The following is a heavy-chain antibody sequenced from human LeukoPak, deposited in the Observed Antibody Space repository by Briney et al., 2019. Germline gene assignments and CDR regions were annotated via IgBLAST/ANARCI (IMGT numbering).Heavy chain of an antibody. CDR3: AKGVVPAATYYYYYMDV. J-gene: IGHJ6*03. D-gene: IGHD2-2*01. Sequence: HPGGTLRLSCAASGFTFSSYGMSWVRQAPGKGLEWVSAISGSGGSTYYADSVKGRFTISRDNSKNTLYLQMNSLRAEDTAVYYCAKGVVPAATYYYYYMDVWGKGTTVTISS. CDR2: ISGSGGST. CDR1: GFTFSSYG. V-gene: IGHV3-23*01.